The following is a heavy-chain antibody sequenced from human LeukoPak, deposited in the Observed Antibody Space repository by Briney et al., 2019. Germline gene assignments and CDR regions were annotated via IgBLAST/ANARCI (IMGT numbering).Heavy chain of an antibody. J-gene: IGHJ4*02. CDR1: GFTFSSYW. D-gene: IGHD3-22*01. CDR3: ARHYDSTAYSLDY. Sequence: GGSLRLSCAASGFTFSSYWMTWVRQAPGKGLEWVANIKQDGSQKFYLDSVKGRFTISRDNAKESLFLQMNSLRAEDTAVYYCARHYDSTAYSLDYWGQGTLVTVSS. V-gene: IGHV3-7*01. CDR2: IKQDGSQK.